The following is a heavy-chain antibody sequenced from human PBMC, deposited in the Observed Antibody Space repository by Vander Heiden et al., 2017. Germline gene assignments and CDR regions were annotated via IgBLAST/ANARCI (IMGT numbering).Heavy chain of an antibody. J-gene: IGHJ4*02. CDR1: GFTFSSYS. Sequence: EVQLVESGGGLVKPGGSLRPSCAASGFTFSSYSMNWVRQAPGKGLEWVSSISSSSSYIYYADSVKGRFTISRDNAKNSLYLQMNSLRAEDTAVYYCARNLKDYYGSGSYYYYFDYWGQGTLVTVSS. CDR2: ISSSSSYI. D-gene: IGHD3-10*01. V-gene: IGHV3-21*01. CDR3: ARNLKDYYGSGSYYYYFDY.